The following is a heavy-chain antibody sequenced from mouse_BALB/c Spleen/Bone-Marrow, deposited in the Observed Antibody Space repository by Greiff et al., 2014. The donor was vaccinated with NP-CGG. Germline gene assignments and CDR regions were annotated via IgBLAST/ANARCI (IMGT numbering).Heavy chain of an antibody. CDR3: ARMITTRGFDY. CDR2: LNPSNGHT. J-gene: IGHJ2*02. CDR1: GYTFTRYW. V-gene: IGHV1S81*02. Sequence: VQLQQSGAELLKPGTSVKLSCKASGYTFTRYWMHWVKQRPGQGLEWIGELNPSNGHTNYNGKFKNKATVTVDKSSSTAYMQLSSLRSEDSAVYYCARMITTRGFDYWGQGTSLTVSS. D-gene: IGHD2-4*01.